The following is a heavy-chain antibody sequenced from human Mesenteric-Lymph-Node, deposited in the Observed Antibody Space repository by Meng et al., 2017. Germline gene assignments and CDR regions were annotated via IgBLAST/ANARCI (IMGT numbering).Heavy chain of an antibody. CDR3: ARDSTSGWFSVDY. J-gene: IGHJ4*02. D-gene: IGHD6-19*01. CDR1: GYIFSNHC. CDR2: ISPIGDAT. V-gene: IGHV1-46*01. Sequence: HVQLVQSGAEVKKPGASVRVSCKASGYIFSNHCMHWVRQAPGQGLEWMGVISPIGDATGYAEKFQGRVTMSRDTSTSTLYMELSSLRSEDTAIYSCARDSTSGWFSVDYWGQGTLVTVSS.